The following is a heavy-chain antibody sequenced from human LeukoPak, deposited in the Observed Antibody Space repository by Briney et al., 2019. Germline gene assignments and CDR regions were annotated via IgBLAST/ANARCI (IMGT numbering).Heavy chain of an antibody. CDR3: AADNGAIAAAGTFDY. D-gene: IGHD6-13*01. Sequence: SVKVSCKASGFTFTNSAMQWVRQARGQRLEWIGWIVVGSGNTNYAQKFQERVTITRDMSTSTAYMELSSLRSEDTAVYYCAADNGAIAAAGTFDYWGQGTLVTVSS. J-gene: IGHJ4*02. CDR1: GFTFTNSA. CDR2: IVVGSGNT. V-gene: IGHV1-58*02.